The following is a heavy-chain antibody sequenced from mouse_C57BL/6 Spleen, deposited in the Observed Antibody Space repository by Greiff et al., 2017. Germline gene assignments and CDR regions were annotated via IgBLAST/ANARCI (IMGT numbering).Heavy chain of an antibody. V-gene: IGHV1-64*01. CDR1: GYTFTRYW. J-gene: IGHJ4*01. CDR3: ARSAYYAMDY. Sequence: VQLQQPGAELVKPGASVKLSCKASGYTFTRYWMHWVKQRPGQGLEWIGMIHPNSGSTNYNEKFKSKATLTVDKSSSTAYMQLSSLTSEDSAVYYCARSAYYAMDYWGQGTSVTVSS. CDR2: IHPNSGST.